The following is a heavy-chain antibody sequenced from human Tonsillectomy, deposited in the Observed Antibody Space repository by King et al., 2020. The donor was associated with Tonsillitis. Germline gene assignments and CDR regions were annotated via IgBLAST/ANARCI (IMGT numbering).Heavy chain of an antibody. V-gene: IGHV3-49*03. CDR2: IRVKAYVGTT. J-gene: IGHJ4*02. Sequence: EVQLVESGGGLVQPGRSLRLSCTASGFTFGDYGMSWFRQAPGKGLEWVGVIRVKAYVGTTEYAASVKGRFTISRDDSKNIAYLQMNSLKTEDTAVYYCTRAPGVAPDYWGQGTLVTVSS. CDR1: GFTFGDYG. CDR3: TRAPGVAPDY. D-gene: IGHD3-3*01.